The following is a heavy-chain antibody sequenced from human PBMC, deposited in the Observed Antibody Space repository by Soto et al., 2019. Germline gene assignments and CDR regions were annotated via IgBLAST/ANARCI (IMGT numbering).Heavy chain of an antibody. J-gene: IGHJ3*01. Sequence: SETLSLTCAVYGGSFSGYYWSWIRQPPGKGLEWIGEINHLGRTNYNPSRKSRVTILVDKSKNQFSLKMNSVTAADTAVYFCARGGGRGYSYGYGIRDDPFNLWGQGTMVTVSS. V-gene: IGHV4-34*01. CDR3: ARGGGRGYSYGYGIRDDPFNL. CDR1: GGSFSGYY. CDR2: INHLGRT. D-gene: IGHD5-18*01.